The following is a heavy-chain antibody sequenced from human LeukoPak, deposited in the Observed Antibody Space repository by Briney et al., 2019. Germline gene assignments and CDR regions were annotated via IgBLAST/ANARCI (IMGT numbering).Heavy chain of an antibody. Sequence: KPSETLSLTCTVSGGSISSYYWSWIRQPPGKGLEWIGYIYYSGSTNYNPSLKSRVIISVDTSKNQFPLRLSSVTAADTAVYYCARDSADSNYYFDYWGQGTLVTVSS. CDR2: IYYSGST. J-gene: IGHJ4*02. V-gene: IGHV4-59*01. CDR3: ARDSADSNYYFDY. CDR1: GGSISSYY. D-gene: IGHD4-11*01.